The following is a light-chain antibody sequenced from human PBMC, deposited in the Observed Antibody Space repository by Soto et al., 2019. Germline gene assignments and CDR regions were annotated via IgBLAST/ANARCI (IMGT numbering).Light chain of an antibody. CDR2: DVN. V-gene: IGLV2-14*01. Sequence: QSALTQPASVSGSPGQSITISCTGTSSDVGGYNYVFWYQQHPGKAPKLIIYDVNNRPSGVSNRFSGSKSGNTASLTISGLQAEDEADYYCSSYTSSSTVVFGGGTKVTVL. CDR1: SSDVGGYNY. J-gene: IGLJ2*01. CDR3: SSYTSSSTVV.